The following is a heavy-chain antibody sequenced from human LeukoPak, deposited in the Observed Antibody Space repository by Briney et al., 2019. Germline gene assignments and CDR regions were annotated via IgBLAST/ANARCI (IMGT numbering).Heavy chain of an antibody. CDR2: ISGSGGST. CDR1: GFTFSSYA. CDR3: SRDLEAAADPLDY. J-gene: IGHJ4*02. V-gene: IGHV3-23*01. D-gene: IGHD6-13*01. Sequence: TGGSLRLSCAASGFTFSSYAMSWVRQAPGKGLEWVSAISGSGGSTYYADSVKGRFTISRDNSKNTLYLQMDSLRAEDTAVYYCSRDLEAAADPLDYWGQGTLVTVSS.